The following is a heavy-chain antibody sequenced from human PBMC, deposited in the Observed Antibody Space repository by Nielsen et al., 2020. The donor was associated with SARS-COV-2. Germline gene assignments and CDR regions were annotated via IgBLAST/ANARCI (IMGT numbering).Heavy chain of an antibody. V-gene: IGHV3-74*01. D-gene: IGHD6-19*01. CDR2: VNSDGTII. J-gene: IGHJ4*02. Sequence: GGSLRLSCAASGFAFSSYWMHWVRQVSGRGLAWVSRVNSDGTIISYADSVKGRFTISRDNAKNTLYLQMNSLRAEDTAVYYCAKGGEQWLVLGSYFDYWGQGTLVTVSA. CDR3: AKGGEQWLVLGSYFDY. CDR1: GFAFSSYW.